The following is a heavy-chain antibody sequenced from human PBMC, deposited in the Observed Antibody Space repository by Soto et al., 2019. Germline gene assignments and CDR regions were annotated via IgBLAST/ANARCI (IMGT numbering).Heavy chain of an antibody. CDR2: IYPGDSDT. D-gene: IGHD5-18*01. V-gene: IGHV5-51*01. J-gene: IGHJ6*02. Sequence: PGESLKISCKGSGYSFTSYWISWVRQMPGKGLEWMGIIYPGDSDTRYSPSFQGQVTISADKSISTAYLQWSSLKASDTAMYYCASLKYRYGYRNGMDVWGQESTITVSS. CDR1: GYSFTSYW. CDR3: ASLKYRYGYRNGMDV.